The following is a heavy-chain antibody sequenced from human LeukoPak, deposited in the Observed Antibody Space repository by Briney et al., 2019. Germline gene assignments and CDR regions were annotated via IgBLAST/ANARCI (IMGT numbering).Heavy chain of an antibody. CDR1: EFAFSSYS. Sequence: GGSLRLSCAASEFAFSSYSMSWVRQAPGKGLEWVSYISSTASSIYYADSVKGRFTISRDNAKNSLYLQMNSLRAEDTAVYYCARHVTYHGGDWFDPWGQGTLVTVSS. CDR2: ISSTASSI. J-gene: IGHJ5*02. V-gene: IGHV3-48*04. CDR3: ARHVTYHGGDWFDP. D-gene: IGHD4-23*01.